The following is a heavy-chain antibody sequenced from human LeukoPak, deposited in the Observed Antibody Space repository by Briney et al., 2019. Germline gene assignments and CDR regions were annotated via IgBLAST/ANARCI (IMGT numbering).Heavy chain of an antibody. V-gene: IGHV4-59*11. D-gene: IGHD3-10*01. CDR1: GGSINTQY. CDR2: IYSSGST. Sequence: SETLSLTCTVSGGSINTQYWSWIRQPPGQGLEWIGHIYSSGSTSYNPSLKSRVTISVDTSKNQFSLKLNSVTAADTTVYYCARGGMDSYGAGSYLTNWFDPWGQGTVVTVSS. J-gene: IGHJ5*02. CDR3: ARGGMDSYGAGSYLTNWFDP.